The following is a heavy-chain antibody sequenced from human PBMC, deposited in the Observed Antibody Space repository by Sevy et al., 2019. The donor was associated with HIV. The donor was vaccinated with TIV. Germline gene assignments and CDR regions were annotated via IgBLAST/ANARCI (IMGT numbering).Heavy chain of an antibody. CDR3: ATGAGVGATGWFDP. Sequence: ASVKVSCKVSGYTLTELSMHWVRQAPGKWLEWMGGFAPEDGETIYAQKFQRRVTMTEDTSRDTAYMELNSLRCEDTAVYYCATGAGVGATGWFDPWGQGTLVTVSS. V-gene: IGHV1-24*01. CDR1: GYTLTELS. D-gene: IGHD1-26*01. CDR2: FAPEDGET. J-gene: IGHJ5*02.